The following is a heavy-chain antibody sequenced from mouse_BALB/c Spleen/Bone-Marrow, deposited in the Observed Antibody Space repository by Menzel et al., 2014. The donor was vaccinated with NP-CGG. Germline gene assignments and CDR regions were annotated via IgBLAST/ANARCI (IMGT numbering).Heavy chain of an antibody. Sequence: QVQLQQSGPGLVAPSQSLSITCTVSGFSLTSYGVHWIRQPPGKGLEWLGVIWAGGSTNYNSALMSRLSISKDNSKSQVFLKMNSLQTDDTAMYYCARGLQYYAMDYWGQGTSVTVSS. CDR1: GFSLTSYG. J-gene: IGHJ4*01. CDR2: IWAGGST. D-gene: IGHD2-4*01. CDR3: ARGLQYYAMDY. V-gene: IGHV2-9*02.